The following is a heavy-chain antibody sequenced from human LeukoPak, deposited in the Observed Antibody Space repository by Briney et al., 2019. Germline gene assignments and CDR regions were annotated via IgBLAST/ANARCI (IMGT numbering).Heavy chain of an antibody. Sequence: ASVKVSCKASGGTFSSYAISWVRQAPGQGLEWMGRIIPILGIANYAQKFQGRVTITADKSTSTAYMELSSLRSEDTAVYYCARSADYYDSSGYFPSNYWGQGTLVTVPS. CDR1: GGTFSSYA. J-gene: IGHJ4*02. V-gene: IGHV1-69*04. D-gene: IGHD3-22*01. CDR2: IIPILGIA. CDR3: ARSADYYDSSGYFPSNY.